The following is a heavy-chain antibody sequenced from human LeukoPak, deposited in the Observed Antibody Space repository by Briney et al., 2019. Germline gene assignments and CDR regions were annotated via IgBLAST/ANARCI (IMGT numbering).Heavy chain of an antibody. CDR1: GGSISSSSYY. V-gene: IGHV4-39*07. Sequence: SETLSLTCTVSGGSISSSSYYWGWIRQPPGKGLEWIGSIYYSGSTYYNPSLKSRVTISVDTSKNQFSLKLSSVTAADTAVYYCRTLVGATPRAYYMDVWGRGTTVTVSS. CDR3: RTLVGATPRAYYMDV. J-gene: IGHJ6*03. D-gene: IGHD1-26*01. CDR2: IYYSGST.